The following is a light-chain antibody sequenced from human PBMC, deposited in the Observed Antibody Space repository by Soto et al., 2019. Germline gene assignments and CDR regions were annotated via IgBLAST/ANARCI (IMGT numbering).Light chain of an antibody. CDR2: SNN. J-gene: IGLJ3*02. Sequence: QSVLTQPPSASGTPGQRVTISCSGSSSNIGSNTVNWYQQLPGTAPKLLINSNNQRPSGVPDRFSGSKSGTSASLAIRGLQSEDEADYYCSVWDVNLNGRVFGGGTKVTVL. V-gene: IGLV1-44*01. CDR1: SSNIGSNT. CDR3: SVWDVNLNGRV.